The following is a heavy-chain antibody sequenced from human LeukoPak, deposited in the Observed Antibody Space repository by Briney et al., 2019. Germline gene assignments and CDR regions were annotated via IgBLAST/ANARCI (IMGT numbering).Heavy chain of an antibody. CDR2: INHSGST. V-gene: IGHV4-34*01. CDR1: GGSFSGYY. D-gene: IGHD7-27*01. CDR3: ASGLGGHFDY. Sequence: PSETLSLTCAVYGGSFSGYYWSWIRQPPGKGLEWIGEINHSGSTNYNPSLKSRVTISVDTSKNQFSLKLSSVTAADTAVYYCASGLGGHFDYWGQGTLVTVSS. J-gene: IGHJ4*02.